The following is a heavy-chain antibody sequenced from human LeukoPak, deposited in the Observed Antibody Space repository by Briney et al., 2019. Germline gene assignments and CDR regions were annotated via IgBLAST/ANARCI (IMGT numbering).Heavy chain of an antibody. V-gene: IGHV3-11*01. J-gene: IGHJ6*02. CDR2: TSSSGSTI. CDR1: GFTFSDYY. D-gene: IGHD2-15*01. Sequence: GGSLRLSCAASGFTFSDYYMSWIRQAPGKGLEWVSYTSSSGSTIYYADSVKGRFTISRDNAKNSLYLQMNSLRAEDTAVYYCARDLDGCSGGSCYSNYYYYYGMDVWGQGTTVTVSS. CDR3: ARDLDGCSGGSCYSNYYYYYGMDV.